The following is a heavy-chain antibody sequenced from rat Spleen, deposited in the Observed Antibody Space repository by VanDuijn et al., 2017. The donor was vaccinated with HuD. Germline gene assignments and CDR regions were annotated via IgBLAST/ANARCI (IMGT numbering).Heavy chain of an antibody. D-gene: IGHD1-12*02. Sequence: EVQLVESDGGLVQPGRSLKLSCAASGFTYSNYVMVWVRQAPTKGLEWVAAISYDGSRIYYRDSVKGRFTISRDKAKSTLYLQMDSLRSEDTATYYCARHPRVDYYDGTYYYPFDYWGQGVMVTVSS. V-gene: IGHV5-29*01. CDR1: GFTYSNYV. CDR3: ARHPRVDYYDGTYYYPFDY. J-gene: IGHJ2*01. CDR2: ISYDGSRI.